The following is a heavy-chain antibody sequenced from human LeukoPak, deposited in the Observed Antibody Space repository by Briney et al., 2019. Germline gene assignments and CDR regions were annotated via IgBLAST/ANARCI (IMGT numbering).Heavy chain of an antibody. J-gene: IGHJ4*02. Sequence: AGGSLRLSCAASGFTFDDYAMHWVRHAPGKGLEWVSGISWNSGSIVYADSVKGRFTISRDNAKNSLYLQMNSLRAEDTALYYCAKGTGYSSSWPLDYWGQGTLVTVSS. CDR3: AKGTGYSSSWPLDY. D-gene: IGHD6-13*01. V-gene: IGHV3-9*01. CDR2: ISWNSGSI. CDR1: GFTFDDYA.